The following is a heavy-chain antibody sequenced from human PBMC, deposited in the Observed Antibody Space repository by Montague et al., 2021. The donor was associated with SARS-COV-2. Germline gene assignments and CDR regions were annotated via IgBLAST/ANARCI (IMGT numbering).Heavy chain of an antibody. V-gene: IGHV4-61*01. D-gene: IGHD3-22*01. CDR1: GVPISSGSYY. J-gene: IGHJ4*02. CDR2: VYHTGST. CDR3: VREKYYFDDSGSK. Sequence: SETLSLTCSVSGVPISSGSYYWSWVRQPPGKGLEWIGYVYHTGSTXYNPSLKSRVTLSIDTSKNQFSLNLTSVTAADTAVYYCVREKYYFDDSGSKWGQGTLVTV.